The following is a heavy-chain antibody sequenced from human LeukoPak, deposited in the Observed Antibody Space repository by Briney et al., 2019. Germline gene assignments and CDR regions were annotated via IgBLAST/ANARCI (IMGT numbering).Heavy chain of an antibody. CDR1: GGSFSGYY. D-gene: IGHD3-9*01. J-gene: IGHJ4*02. CDR2: INHSGST. V-gene: IGHV4-34*01. Sequence: SETLSLTCAVYGGSFSGYYWSWIRQPPGKGLEWIGEINHSGSTNYNPSLKSRVTISVDTSKNQFSLKLTSVTAADTAVYFCARGEDFERYYLAYWGQGTLVTVSS. CDR3: ARGEDFERYYLAY.